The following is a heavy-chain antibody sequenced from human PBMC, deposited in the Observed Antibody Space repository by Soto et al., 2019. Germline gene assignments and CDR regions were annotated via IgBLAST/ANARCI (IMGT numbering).Heavy chain of an antibody. D-gene: IGHD1-26*01. V-gene: IGHV4-31*03. Sequence: QVQLQESGPGLVKPSQTLSLTCTVSGGSISSGGYYWSWIRQHPGKGLEWIGYIYYSGSTYYNPSLKSRVTISVDTSKNQFSLKLSSVTAADTAVYYCARAVVGATSDYYGMDVWGQGTTVTVSS. CDR3: ARAVVGATSDYYGMDV. CDR2: IYYSGST. J-gene: IGHJ6*02. CDR1: GGSISSGGYY.